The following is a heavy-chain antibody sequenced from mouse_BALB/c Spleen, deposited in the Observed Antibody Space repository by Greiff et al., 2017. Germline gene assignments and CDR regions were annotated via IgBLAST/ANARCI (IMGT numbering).Heavy chain of an antibody. V-gene: IGHV14-3*02. Sequence: EVQLHQSGAELVKPGASVKLSCTASGFNIKDTYMHWVKQRPEQGLEWIGRIDPANGNTKYDPKFQGKATITADTSSNTAYLQLSSLTSEDTAVYYCARTVVGDWYFDVWGAGTTVTVSS. CDR1: GFNIKDTY. CDR2: IDPANGNT. CDR3: ARTVVGDWYFDV. D-gene: IGHD1-1*01. J-gene: IGHJ1*01.